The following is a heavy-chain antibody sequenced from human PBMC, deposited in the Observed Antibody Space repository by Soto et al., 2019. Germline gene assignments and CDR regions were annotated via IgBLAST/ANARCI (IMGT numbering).Heavy chain of an antibody. CDR3: ARDLGYCNSSGCFRNWFDP. CDR2: ISTYDDKT. V-gene: IGHV1-18*01. Sequence: ASVKVSCKASGYSFRTHGISWVRQAPGQGLEWMGWISTYDDKTNFPQKFQGRITMTTDTSTSTAYMELRSLRSDDTAVYLCARDLGYCNSSGCFRNWFDPWGQGTLVTVSS. J-gene: IGHJ5*02. D-gene: IGHD2-15*01. CDR1: GYSFRTHG.